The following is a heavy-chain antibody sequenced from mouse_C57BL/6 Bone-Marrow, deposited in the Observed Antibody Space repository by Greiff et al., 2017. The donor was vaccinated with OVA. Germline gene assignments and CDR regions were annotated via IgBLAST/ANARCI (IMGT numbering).Heavy chain of an antibody. Sequence: EVTLVESGGDLVKPGGSLKLSCAASGFTFSSYGMSWVRQTPDTRLEWVATISSGGSYTYYPDSVKGRFTISRDNAKNPLYLRMSSLKSEDTAMYYCARRDGYYYWYFDVWGTGTTVTVSS. J-gene: IGHJ1*03. CDR2: ISSGGSYT. CDR3: ARRDGYYYWYFDV. V-gene: IGHV5-6*02. D-gene: IGHD2-3*01. CDR1: GFTFSSYG.